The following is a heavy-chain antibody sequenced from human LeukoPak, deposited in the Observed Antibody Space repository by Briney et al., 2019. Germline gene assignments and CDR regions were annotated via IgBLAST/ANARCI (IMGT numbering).Heavy chain of an antibody. CDR2: INDSGTI. Sequence: SETLSLACAVYGGSFSNYYWSWIRQSPGKGLEWIGEINDSGTINYNPSLMSRVTVSVDKSKNQFSLKLSSVTAADTAVYYCARRWNYGRNYYIDVWGKGATVSVSS. J-gene: IGHJ6*03. CDR1: GGSFSNYY. V-gene: IGHV4-34*01. D-gene: IGHD1-7*01. CDR3: ARRWNYGRNYYIDV.